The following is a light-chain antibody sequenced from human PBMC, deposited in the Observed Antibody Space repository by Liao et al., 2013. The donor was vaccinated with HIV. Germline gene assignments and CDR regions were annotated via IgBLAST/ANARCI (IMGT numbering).Light chain of an antibody. CDR3: QVWDTSSAHQV. CDR2: QDT. CDR1: NIGNKN. V-gene: IGLV3-21*04. J-gene: IGLJ3*02. Sequence: SYELTQPPSVSVAPGKTARITCGGNNIGNKNVHWYQQKPGQAPVVVIYQDTKRPSGIPDRISGSNSGNTATLSIAETQAVDEADYYCQVWDTSSAHQVFGGGTKLTVL.